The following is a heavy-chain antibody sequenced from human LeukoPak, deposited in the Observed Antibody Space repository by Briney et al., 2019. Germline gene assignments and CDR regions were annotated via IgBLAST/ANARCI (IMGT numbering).Heavy chain of an antibody. D-gene: IGHD3-22*01. CDR1: GYTFTSYA. V-gene: IGHV7-4-1*02. CDR2: INTNTGNP. CDR3: ARDVKGGSYDSSGYYLGYPWFDP. J-gene: IGHJ5*02. Sequence: ASVKVSCKASGYTFTSYAMNWVRQAPGQGLEWMGWINTNTGNPTYAQGFTGRFVFSLDTSVSTAYLQISSLKAEDTAVYYCARDVKGGSYDSSGYYLGYPWFDPWGQGTLVTVSS.